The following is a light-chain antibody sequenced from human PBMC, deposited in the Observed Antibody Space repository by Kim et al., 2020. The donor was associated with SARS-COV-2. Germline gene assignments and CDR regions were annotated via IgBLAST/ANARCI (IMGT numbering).Light chain of an antibody. J-gene: IGKJ1*01. CDR2: GAS. CDR1: QSGSGTC. CDR3: QQYGSSSRWT. Sequence: ERAPLSCSARQSGSGTCLAWYQQKPRQAPRLLIYGASSRATGIPDRISGSWSGTVFTLTISRLEPDDFAVYYCQQYGSSSRWTFGQGTKVDIK. V-gene: IGKV3-20*01.